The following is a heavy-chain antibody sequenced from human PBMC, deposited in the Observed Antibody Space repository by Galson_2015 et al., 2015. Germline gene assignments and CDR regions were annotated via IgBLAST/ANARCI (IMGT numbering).Heavy chain of an antibody. J-gene: IGHJ3*02. CDR2: ISWNSGSI. CDR1: GFTFDDYA. V-gene: IGHV3-9*01. CDR3: AKDPFVRGYGWELLLPGGAFDI. D-gene: IGHD1-26*01. Sequence: SLRLSCAASGFTFDDYAMHWVRQAPGKGLEWVSGISWNSGSIGYADSVKGRFTISRDNAKNSLYLQMNSLRAEDTALYYCAKDPFVRGYGWELLLPGGAFDIWGQGTMVTVSS.